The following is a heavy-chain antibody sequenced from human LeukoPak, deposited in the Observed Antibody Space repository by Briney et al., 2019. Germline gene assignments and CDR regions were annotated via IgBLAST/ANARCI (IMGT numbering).Heavy chain of an antibody. Sequence: PSETLSLTCAVYGGSFSGYYWSWIRQPPGKGLEGIGEINHSGSTNYNPSLKSRVTISVDTSKNQFSLKLSSVTAADTAVYYCASTPSGPRLTDYWGQGTLVTVSS. V-gene: IGHV4-34*01. D-gene: IGHD5-12*01. CDR2: INHSGST. CDR3: ASTPSGPRLTDY. CDR1: GGSFSGYY. J-gene: IGHJ4*02.